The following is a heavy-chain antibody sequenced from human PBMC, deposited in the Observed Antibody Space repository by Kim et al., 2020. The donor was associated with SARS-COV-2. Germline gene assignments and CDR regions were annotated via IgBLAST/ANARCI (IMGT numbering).Heavy chain of an antibody. D-gene: IGHD3-3*01. CDR3: ARAGPIFGVVIITLGDNNWFDP. CDR2: INPNSGGT. CDR1: GYTFTGYY. V-gene: IGHV1-2*02. J-gene: IGHJ5*02. Sequence: ASVKVSCKASGYTFTGYYMHWVRQAPGQGLEWMGWINPNSGGTNYAQKFQGRVTMTRDTSISSAYMELSRLRSDDTAVYYCARAGPIFGVVIITLGDNNWFDPWGQGTLVTVSS.